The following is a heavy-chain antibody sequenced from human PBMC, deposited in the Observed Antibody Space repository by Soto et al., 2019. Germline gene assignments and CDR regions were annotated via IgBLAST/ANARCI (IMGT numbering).Heavy chain of an antibody. CDR3: AREPYSSGWYGRFDP. V-gene: IGHV4-59*01. J-gene: IGHJ5*02. D-gene: IGHD6-19*01. Sequence: SETLSLTCTVSGGSISSYYWSWIRQPPGKGLEWIGYIYYSGSTNYNPSLKSRVTISVDTSKNQFSLKLSSVTAADTAVYYCAREPYSSGWYGRFDPWGQGTLVTVSS. CDR2: IYYSGST. CDR1: GGSISSYY.